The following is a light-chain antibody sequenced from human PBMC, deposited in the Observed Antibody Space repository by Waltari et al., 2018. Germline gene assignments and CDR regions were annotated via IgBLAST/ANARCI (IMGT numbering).Light chain of an antibody. Sequence: DIVLTPSPAILSLSPGETAPLSCSASQSVTNYLAWYQQKPGQAPRLLIYDTSNMATGIPARFSGSGFGTDFTLTISSLEPEDFAVYYCQQRRDWPLTFGGGTKVEIK. V-gene: IGKV3-11*01. CDR2: DTS. J-gene: IGKJ4*01. CDR3: QQRRDWPLT. CDR1: QSVTNY.